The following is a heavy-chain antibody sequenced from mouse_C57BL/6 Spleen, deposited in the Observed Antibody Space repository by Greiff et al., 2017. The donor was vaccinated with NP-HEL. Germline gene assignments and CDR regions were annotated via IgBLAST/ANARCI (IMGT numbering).Heavy chain of an antibody. CDR1: GYTFTDYN. V-gene: IGHV1-18*01. Sequence: EVQLQQSGPELVKPGASVKIPCKASGYTFTDYNMDWVKQSHGKSLEWIGDINPNNGGTIYNQKFKGKATLTVDKSSSTAYMELRSLTAEDTAVYYCARWDYDGSSPSWFAYWGKGTLVTVSA. D-gene: IGHD1-1*01. CDR3: ARWDYDGSSPSWFAY. CDR2: INPNNGGT. J-gene: IGHJ3*01.